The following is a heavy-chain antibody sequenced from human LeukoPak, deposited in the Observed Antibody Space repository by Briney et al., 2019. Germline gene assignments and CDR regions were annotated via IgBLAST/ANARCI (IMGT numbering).Heavy chain of an antibody. CDR3: ARDRIGGYSYDYYYYYGMDV. D-gene: IGHD5-18*01. J-gene: IGHJ6*02. CDR1: GGSISSGSYY. Sequence: SQTLSLTCTVSGGSISSGSYYWSWIRQPAGKGLEWIGRIYTSGSTNYNPSLKSRVTISVDTSKNQFSLKLSSVTAADTAVYYCARDRIGGYSYDYYYYYGMDVWGQGTTVTVSS. CDR2: IYTSGST. V-gene: IGHV4-61*02.